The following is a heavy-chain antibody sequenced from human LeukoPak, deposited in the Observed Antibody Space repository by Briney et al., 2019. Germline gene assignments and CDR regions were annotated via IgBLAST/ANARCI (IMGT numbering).Heavy chain of an antibody. CDR2: ISAYNGNT. Sequence: ASVKVSCKASGYTFTSYGISWVRQAPGQGLEWMGWISAYNGNTNYAQKPQGRVTMTADTSTSTAYMELRSLRSDDTAVYYCARFERDSGTFDPWGQGTPVIVSS. D-gene: IGHD2-15*01. V-gene: IGHV1-18*01. CDR3: ARFERDSGTFDP. J-gene: IGHJ5*02. CDR1: GYTFTSYG.